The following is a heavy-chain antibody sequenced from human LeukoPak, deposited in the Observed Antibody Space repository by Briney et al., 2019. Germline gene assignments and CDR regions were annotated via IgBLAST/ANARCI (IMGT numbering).Heavy chain of an antibody. CDR3: AILDY. Sequence: GGSLRLSCAASGFTFSSYGIHWVRQAPGKGLEWVAFIRYDGSNKYYADSAKGRFTISRDSSKNTVYLQMNSLRGEDTAVYYCAILDYWGQGTLVTVSS. J-gene: IGHJ4*01. CDR2: IRYDGSNK. CDR1: GFTFSSYG. V-gene: IGHV3-30*02.